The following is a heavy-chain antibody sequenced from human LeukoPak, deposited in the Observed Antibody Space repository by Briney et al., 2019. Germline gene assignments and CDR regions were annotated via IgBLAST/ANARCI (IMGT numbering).Heavy chain of an antibody. CDR3: AKDLGGEGGSGFPGY. D-gene: IGHD3-10*01. CDR1: GFTFSSYA. Sequence: GGSLRPSCAASGFTFSSYAMSWVRQVPGKGLEWVSAMSGSGSDTYYADSVKGRFTISRDNSKSTLYLQMNSLRAEDTALYYCAKDLGGEGGSGFPGYWGQGTLVTVSS. CDR2: MSGSGSDT. V-gene: IGHV3-23*01. J-gene: IGHJ4*02.